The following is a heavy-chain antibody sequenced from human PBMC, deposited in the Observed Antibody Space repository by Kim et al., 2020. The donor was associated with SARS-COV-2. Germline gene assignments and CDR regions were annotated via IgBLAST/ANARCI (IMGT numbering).Heavy chain of an antibody. J-gene: IGHJ4*02. V-gene: IGHV4-4*02. D-gene: IGHD6-13*01. CDR3: ARLIAAAGDY. Sequence: STNYNPSLKSRVTISVDKSKNQFSLKMSSVTAADTAVYYCARLIAAAGDYWGQGTLVTVSS. CDR2: ST.